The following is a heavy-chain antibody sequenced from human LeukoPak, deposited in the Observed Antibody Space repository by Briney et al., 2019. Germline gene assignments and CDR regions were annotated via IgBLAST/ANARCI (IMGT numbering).Heavy chain of an antibody. D-gene: IGHD2-15*01. CDR1: GGSISSGGYY. Sequence: SETLSLTCTVSGGSISSGGYYWSWIRQHPGKGLEWIGYIYYSGSTYYNPSLKSRVTISVDTSKNQFSLKLSSVTAADTAMYYCAGGIVVVAATPFAFDIWGQGTMVTVSS. CDR3: AGGIVVVAATPFAFDI. CDR2: IYYSGST. V-gene: IGHV4-31*03. J-gene: IGHJ3*02.